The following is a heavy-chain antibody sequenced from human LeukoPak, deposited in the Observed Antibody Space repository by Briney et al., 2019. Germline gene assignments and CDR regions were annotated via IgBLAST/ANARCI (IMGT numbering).Heavy chain of an antibody. CDR1: GYNLTELS. CDR2: FDPEDGET. CDR3: ARVLRGSFDY. J-gene: IGHJ4*02. Sequence: GASVKVSCKVSGYNLTELSMHWVRQAPGKGLEWMGGFDPEDGETIYAQKFQGRVTITADESTSTAYMELSSLRSEDTAVYYCARVLRGSFDYWGQGTLVTVSS. D-gene: IGHD3-10*01. V-gene: IGHV1-24*01.